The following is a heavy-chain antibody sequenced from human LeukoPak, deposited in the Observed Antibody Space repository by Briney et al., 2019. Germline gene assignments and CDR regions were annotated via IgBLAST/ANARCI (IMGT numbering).Heavy chain of an antibody. V-gene: IGHV3-30*18. CDR2: ISHDGGNK. J-gene: IGHJ4*02. CDR3: AKETMVTLGSYFHY. CDR1: GFTFSSSG. Sequence: GRSLTLSCAASGFTFSSSGMHWVRQAPGKGLEWLAGISHDGGNKYYADSVKGRFTISRDNSQDTLDLQMNSLRAEDTALYYCAKETMVTLGSYFHYWGQGTQVTVSS. D-gene: IGHD4-23*01.